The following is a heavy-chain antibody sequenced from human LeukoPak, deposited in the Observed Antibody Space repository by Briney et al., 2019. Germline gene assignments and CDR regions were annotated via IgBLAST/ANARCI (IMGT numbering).Heavy chain of an antibody. CDR2: INHSGST. Sequence: SETLSLTCTVYGGSFSGYYWSWIRQPPGKGLEWIGEINHSGSTNYNPSLKSRVTISVDTSKNQFSLKLSSVTAADTAVYYCARGQYGDYGGYYFGYWGQGTLVTVSS. CDR3: ARGQYGDYGGYYFGY. J-gene: IGHJ4*02. CDR1: GGSFSGYY. D-gene: IGHD4-17*01. V-gene: IGHV4-34*01.